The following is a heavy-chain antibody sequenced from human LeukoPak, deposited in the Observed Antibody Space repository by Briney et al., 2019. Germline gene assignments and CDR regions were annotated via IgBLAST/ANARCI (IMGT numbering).Heavy chain of an antibody. CDR1: GFTVSSSY. D-gene: IGHD5-24*01. V-gene: IGHV3-53*01. Sequence: GGSLRLSCAASGFTVSSSYMSWVRQAPGKGLEWVSVFYVGGNTYYADSVTGRFTISRDNSKNTVCLQMDSLRAEDTAVYHCARGVGYNFWYSWGQGTLVTVSS. CDR3: ARGVGYNFWYS. CDR2: FYVGGNT. J-gene: IGHJ4*02.